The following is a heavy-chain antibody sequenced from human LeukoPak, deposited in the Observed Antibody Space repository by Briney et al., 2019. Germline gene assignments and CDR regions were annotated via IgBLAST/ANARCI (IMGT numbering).Heavy chain of an antibody. CDR3: ARGFGSGQQLVPFDY. Sequence: SETLSLTCTVSGGSISSGSYYWSWIRQPAGKGLEWIGRIYTSGSTNYNPSLKSRVTISVDTSKNQLSLKLSSVTAADTAVYYCARGFGSGQQLVPFDYWGQGTLVTVSS. D-gene: IGHD6-13*01. V-gene: IGHV4-61*02. CDR1: GGSISSGSYY. J-gene: IGHJ4*02. CDR2: IYTSGST.